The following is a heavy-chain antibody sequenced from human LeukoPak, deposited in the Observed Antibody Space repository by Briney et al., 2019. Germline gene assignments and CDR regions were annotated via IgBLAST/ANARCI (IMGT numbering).Heavy chain of an antibody. J-gene: IGHJ3*02. Sequence: PSETLSLTCTVSDGSISSYYWSWIRQPPGKGLEWIGYIYYSGGTDYNPSLKSRVTISVDTSKNQFSLKLRSVTAADTAVYYCARHVTISGPYDASDIWGQGTMVTVSP. CDR1: DGSISSYY. V-gene: IGHV4-59*08. CDR3: ARHVTISGPYDASDI. D-gene: IGHD5-24*01. CDR2: IYYSGGT.